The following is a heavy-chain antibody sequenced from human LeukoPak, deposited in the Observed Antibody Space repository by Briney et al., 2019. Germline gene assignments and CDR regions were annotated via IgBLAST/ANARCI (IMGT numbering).Heavy chain of an antibody. V-gene: IGHV3-13*04. CDR2: IGTAGDT. Sequence: GGSLRLSCAASGFTFSNYDMHWVRQATGKGLEWVSAIGTAGDTYYQGSVRGRYTMSRENAKNSLYLQMNSLTAGDTAVYYCARGADTHFDYWGQGILVTVSS. CDR3: ARGADTHFDY. CDR1: GFTFSNYD. J-gene: IGHJ4*02. D-gene: IGHD2-15*01.